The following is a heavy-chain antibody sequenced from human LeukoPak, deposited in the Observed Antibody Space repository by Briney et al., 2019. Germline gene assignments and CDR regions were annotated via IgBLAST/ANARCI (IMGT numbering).Heavy chain of an antibody. CDR1: GFSLSTSGVG. CDR2: TYWNDDN. D-gene: IGHD3-3*01. V-gene: IGHV2-5*01. CDR3: AHSLRFLQWSPFDS. Sequence: ESGPTLVKPTQTLTLTCTLSGFSLSTSGVGVNWIRQPPGQALEWLTFTYWNDDNRYSPSLKSRLTITRDTSRNQVVLTMTNMDPVDTATYYCAHSLRFLQWSPFDSWGQGILVTVSS. J-gene: IGHJ4*02.